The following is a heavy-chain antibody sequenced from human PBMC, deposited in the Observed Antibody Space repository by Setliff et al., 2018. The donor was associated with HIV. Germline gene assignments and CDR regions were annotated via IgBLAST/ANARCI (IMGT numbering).Heavy chain of an antibody. D-gene: IGHD6-13*01. CDR2: NNHSRAT. Sequence: PSETLSLTCTVSGGPLSGYFWTGYRQTPDKGLEWIGDNNHSRATNYNQSLKSRTTLSLDTSNNHLSLKLMSLVPADKGLYFCARGRDASTWYLSHFYSYSYFDGWVNGTTVT. CDR3: ARGRDASTWYLSHFYSYSYFDG. CDR1: GGPLSGYF. V-gene: IGHV4-34*01. J-gene: IGHJ6*03.